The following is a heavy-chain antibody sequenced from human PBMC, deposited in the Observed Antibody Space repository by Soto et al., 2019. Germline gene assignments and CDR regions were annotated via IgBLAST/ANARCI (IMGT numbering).Heavy chain of an antibody. CDR3: ARPRERGWLLGY. D-gene: IGHD1-1*01. Sequence: ASVKVSCKASGYTFTSYYMHWVRQAPGQGLEWMGIINPSGGSTSYAQKFQGRVTMTRDTSTSTVYMELSSLRSEDTSVYYRARPRERGWLLGYWGKGTLVTVYS. V-gene: IGHV1-46*03. J-gene: IGHJ1*01. CDR2: INPSGGST. CDR1: GYTFTSYY.